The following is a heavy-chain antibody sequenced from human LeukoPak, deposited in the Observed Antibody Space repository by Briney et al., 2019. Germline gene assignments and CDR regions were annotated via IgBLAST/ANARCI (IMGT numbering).Heavy chain of an antibody. CDR1: GGSISSGGHY. Sequence: MASQTLSLTCTVSGGSISSGGHYWTWIRQPPGKGLEWIGYIYNSGSTNYNPSLKSRVTISEDTSKNQFSLNLSSVTAADTAVYYCARRRRIAEAGRPGDALDIWGQGTMVTVSS. CDR3: ARRRRIAEAGRPGDALDI. J-gene: IGHJ3*02. V-gene: IGHV4-61*09. CDR2: IYNSGST. D-gene: IGHD6-19*01.